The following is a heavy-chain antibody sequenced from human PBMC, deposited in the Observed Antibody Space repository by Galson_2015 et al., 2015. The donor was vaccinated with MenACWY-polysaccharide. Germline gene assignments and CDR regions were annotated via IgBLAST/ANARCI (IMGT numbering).Heavy chain of an antibody. D-gene: IGHD2-21*02. Sequence: SLRLSCAASGFTFSSYWMHWVRQAPGEGLVWVSRINTDGSSTSYADSVKGRFTVSRDNAKNTVYLQMYSLRAGDTAVYYCARDPHCGAGCSIHDAFDVWGQGTKVTVSS. V-gene: IGHV3-74*01. CDR2: INTDGSST. J-gene: IGHJ3*01. CDR3: ARDPHCGAGCSIHDAFDV. CDR1: GFTFSSYW.